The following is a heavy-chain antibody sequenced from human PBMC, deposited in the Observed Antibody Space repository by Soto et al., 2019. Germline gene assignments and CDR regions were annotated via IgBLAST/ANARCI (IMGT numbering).Heavy chain of an antibody. CDR3: ARDNAGYCSSTSCSMYYYYYMDV. CDR2: IKQDGSEK. CDR1: GFTFSSYW. D-gene: IGHD2-2*01. V-gene: IGHV3-7*01. J-gene: IGHJ6*03. Sequence: PGGSLRLSCAASGFTFSSYWMSWVRQAPGKGLEWVANIKQDGSEKYYVDSVKGRFTISRDNAKNSLYLQMNSLRAEDTAVYYCARDNAGYCSSTSCSMYYYYYMDVWGKGTTVTVSS.